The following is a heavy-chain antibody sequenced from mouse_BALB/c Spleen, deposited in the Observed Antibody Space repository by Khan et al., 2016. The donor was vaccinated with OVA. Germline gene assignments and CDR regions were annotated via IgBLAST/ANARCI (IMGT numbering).Heavy chain of an antibody. V-gene: IGHV1S135*01. CDR2: IDPYNGVP. D-gene: IGHD2-3*01. CDR3: ARSSDGYYPLAD. Sequence: VQLKQSGPELVRPGASVKVSCKASGYAFTTYNMYWVKQSHGKSLEWIGYIDPYNGVPNYNQNFKDKATLTVDKSSSAAYMHLDSLTSEDSAVYFCARSSDGYYPLADWGQGTLVTVSA. CDR1: GYAFTTYN. J-gene: IGHJ3*01.